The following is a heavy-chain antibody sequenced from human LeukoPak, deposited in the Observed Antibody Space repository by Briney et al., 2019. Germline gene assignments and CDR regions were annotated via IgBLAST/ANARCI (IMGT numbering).Heavy chain of an antibody. D-gene: IGHD3-10*01. Sequence: GRSLRLSCVASGFTFRSHAMHWVRQAPGKGLEWVAVIWYDGSNKYYAESVKGRFTISRENSKNTLYVQMNSLRVEDTAVYYCARDLGYYGSGGAFDIWGQGTMVTVSS. CDR1: GFTFRSHA. CDR3: ARDLGYYGSGGAFDI. J-gene: IGHJ3*02. CDR2: IWYDGSNK. V-gene: IGHV3-33*01.